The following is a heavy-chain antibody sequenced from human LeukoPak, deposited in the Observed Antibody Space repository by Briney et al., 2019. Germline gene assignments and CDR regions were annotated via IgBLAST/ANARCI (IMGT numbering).Heavy chain of an antibody. CDR1: GFTFSSYA. CDR3: ARQGGMAVAAGNWFDP. Sequence: GGSLRLSCAASGFTFSSYAMHWVRQAPGKRLEWVAVISYDGSNKYYADSVKGRFTISRDNSKNTLYLQMNSLRAEDTAVYYCARQGGMAVAAGNWFDPWGQGTLVTVSS. CDR2: ISYDGSNK. J-gene: IGHJ5*02. V-gene: IGHV3-30*01. D-gene: IGHD6-19*01.